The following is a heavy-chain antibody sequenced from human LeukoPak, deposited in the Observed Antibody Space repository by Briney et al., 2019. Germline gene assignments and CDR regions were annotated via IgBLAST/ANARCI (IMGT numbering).Heavy chain of an antibody. D-gene: IGHD3-10*01. CDR1: GFTFSSHP. CDR2: ISFDGSHK. V-gene: IGHV3-30*04. CDR3: ARDFGITWAQYYFDY. J-gene: IGHJ4*02. Sequence: GGSLRLSCAASGFTFSSHPTHWVRQAPGKGLEWVAVISFDGSHKYYADSVTGRFTISRDNSENTLYLQMDSLRTDDTAMYYCARDFGITWAQYYFDYWGQGTLVTVSS.